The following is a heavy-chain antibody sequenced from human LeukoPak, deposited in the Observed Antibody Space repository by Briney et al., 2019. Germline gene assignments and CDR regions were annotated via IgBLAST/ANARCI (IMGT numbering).Heavy chain of an antibody. CDR1: GFTFSSYS. Sequence: GRSLRLSCAASGFTFSSYSIHWVRQAPGKGLEWVAVISYDGSNKYYADSVKGRFTISRDNSKNTLYLQMNSLRAEDTAVYYCARDRTMTVVPRAFDIWGQGTMVTVSS. CDR2: ISYDGSNK. V-gene: IGHV3-30*03. D-gene: IGHD3-22*01. CDR3: ARDRTMTVVPRAFDI. J-gene: IGHJ3*02.